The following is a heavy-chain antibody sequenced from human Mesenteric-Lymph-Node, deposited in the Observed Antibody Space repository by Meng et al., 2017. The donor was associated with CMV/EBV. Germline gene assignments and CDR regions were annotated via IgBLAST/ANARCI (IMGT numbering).Heavy chain of an antibody. D-gene: IGHD3-3*01. Sequence: FSSYGMHWVRQAPGEGLEWVAFIRYDGSNKYYADSVKGRFTISRDNSKNTLYLQMNSLRAEDTAVYYCAKDLHPTIFGVVMNNWFDPWGQGTLVTVSS. CDR3: AKDLHPTIFGVVMNNWFDP. J-gene: IGHJ5*02. CDR1: FSSYG. CDR2: IRYDGSNK. V-gene: IGHV3-30*02.